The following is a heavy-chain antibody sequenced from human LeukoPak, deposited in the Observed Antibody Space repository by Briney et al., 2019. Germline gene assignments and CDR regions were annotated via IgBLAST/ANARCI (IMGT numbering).Heavy chain of an antibody. CDR2: INHNGEAI. CDR3: ASDYDWALDH. J-gene: IGHJ4*02. D-gene: IGHD3-9*01. Sequence: GGSLRLSCEASGFPFSSYVMSWVRQAPGKGLEWISYINHNGEAIYYPDFVKGRFTISRDHPKNSPYVQMNALRDEDTAVYYCASDYDWALDHWGQGTRVTVSS. V-gene: IGHV3-48*02. CDR1: GFPFSSYV.